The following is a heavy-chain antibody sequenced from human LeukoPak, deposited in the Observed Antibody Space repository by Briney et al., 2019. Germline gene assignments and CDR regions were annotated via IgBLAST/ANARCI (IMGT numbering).Heavy chain of an antibody. D-gene: IGHD3-16*01. CDR3: AQDQSTGGFTPGYFYGMGV. CDR2: ISWSGTTT. J-gene: IGHJ6*02. V-gene: IGHV3-9*01. Sequence: PGGSLRLSCVVSVFRFDDYGMHWVRQAPRKSLEWVSGISWSGTTTGNADSVKGGSTVSRDSAKNSLYLQMDRLRVEDTAMYFCAQDQSTGGFTPGYFYGMGVRGQGATVTVSS. CDR1: VFRFDDYG.